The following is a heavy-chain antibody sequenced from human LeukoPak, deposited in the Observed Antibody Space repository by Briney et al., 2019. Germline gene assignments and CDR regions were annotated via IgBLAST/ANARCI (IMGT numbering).Heavy chain of an antibody. CDR2: ISGRGGST. CDR1: GFTFSSYA. J-gene: IGHJ4*02. V-gene: IGHV3-23*01. Sequence: PGGSLRLSCAASGFTFSSYAMSWVRQAPGKGLEWVSAISGRGGSTYYADSVKGRFTISRDNSKNTLYLQMNSLRAEDTAVYYCAKVHDSSGYYDDYFDYWGQGTLVTVSS. D-gene: IGHD3-22*01. CDR3: AKVHDSSGYYDDYFDY.